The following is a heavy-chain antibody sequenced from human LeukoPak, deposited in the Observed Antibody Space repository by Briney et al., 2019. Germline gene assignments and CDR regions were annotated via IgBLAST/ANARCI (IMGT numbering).Heavy chain of an antibody. CDR1: GGSISSSSYY. CDR2: IYYSGST. J-gene: IGHJ4*02. V-gene: IGHV4-39*07. D-gene: IGHD5-18*01. Sequence: PSETLSLTCTVSGGSISSSSYYWGWIRQPPGKGLEWIGSIYYSGSTYYNPSLKSRVTISVDTSKNQFSLKLSSVTAADTAVYYCARDRGYSYGLPDYWGQGTLVTVSS. CDR3: ARDRGYSYGLPDY.